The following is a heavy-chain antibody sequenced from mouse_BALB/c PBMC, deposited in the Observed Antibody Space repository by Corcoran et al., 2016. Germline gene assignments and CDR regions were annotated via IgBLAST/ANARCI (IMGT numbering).Heavy chain of an antibody. V-gene: IGHV14-3*02. CDR2: IDPANGNT. CDR3: ANWDGYFDV. J-gene: IGHJ1*01. D-gene: IGHD4-1*01. CDR1: GFNIKDTY. Sequence: EVQLQQSGAELVKPGASVKLSCTASGFNIKDTYMHWVKQRPEQGLEWIGRIDPANGNTKYDPKFQGKATITPDTSSNTAYLQLSSLTSEDTAVYYCANWDGYFDVWGAGTTVTVSS.